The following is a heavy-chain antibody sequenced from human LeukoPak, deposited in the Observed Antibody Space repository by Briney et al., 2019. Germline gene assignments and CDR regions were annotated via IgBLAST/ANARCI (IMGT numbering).Heavy chain of an antibody. D-gene: IGHD6-13*01. V-gene: IGHV1-18*01. CDR2: ISAYNGNT. CDR3: ARSIAAAGTDYYYGMDV. Sequence: ASVKVFCKASGYTFTSYGISWVRQAPGQGLEWMGWISAYNGNTNYAQKLQGRVTMTTDTSTSTAYMELRSLRSDDTAVYYCARSIAAAGTDYYYGMDVWGQGTTVTVSS. CDR1: GYTFTSYG. J-gene: IGHJ6*02.